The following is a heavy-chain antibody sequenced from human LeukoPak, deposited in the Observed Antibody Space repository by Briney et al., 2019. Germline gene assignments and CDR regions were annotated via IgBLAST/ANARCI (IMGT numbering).Heavy chain of an antibody. CDR2: IWYDGSNK. D-gene: IGHD1-26*01. CDR1: GFTFSSYG. J-gene: IGHJ4*02. CDR3: ARDPTNSGSSPLDY. V-gene: IGHV3-33*08. Sequence: GGSLRLSCAASGFTFSSYGMHWVRQAPGKGLEWVAVIWYDGSNKYYADSVKGRFTISRDNSKNTLYLQMNSLRAEDTAVYYCARDPTNSGSSPLDYWGQGTLVTVSS.